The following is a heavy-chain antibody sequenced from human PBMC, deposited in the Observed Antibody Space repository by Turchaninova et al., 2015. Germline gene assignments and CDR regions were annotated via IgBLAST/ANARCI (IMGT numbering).Heavy chain of an antibody. D-gene: IGHD2-2*01. Sequence: QVQLQQWGAGLLKPAETLSLTCAVYGGSFSGYYWRWIRQPPGKGLEGIWEIKHSGSTNYNPSLKSRVTISVDTSKNQFSLKLSSVTAADTAVYYCARGIVVVPAAILGWFDPWGQGTLVTVSS. CDR3: ARGIVVVPAAILGWFDP. J-gene: IGHJ5*02. CDR1: GGSFSGYY. V-gene: IGHV4-34*01. CDR2: IKHSGST.